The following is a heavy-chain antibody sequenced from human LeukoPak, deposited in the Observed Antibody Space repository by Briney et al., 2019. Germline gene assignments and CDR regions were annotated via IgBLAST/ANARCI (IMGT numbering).Heavy chain of an antibody. CDR3: ASLWLPIYYFDY. D-gene: IGHD3-10*01. Sequence: PSETLSLTCTVSVGSISSYYWGWIRQPPGKGLEWIGSIYYSGSTYYNPSLKSRVTISVDTSKNQFSLKLSSVTAADTAVYYCASLWLPIYYFDYWGQGTLVTVSS. J-gene: IGHJ4*02. V-gene: IGHV4-39*01. CDR1: VGSISSYY. CDR2: IYYSGST.